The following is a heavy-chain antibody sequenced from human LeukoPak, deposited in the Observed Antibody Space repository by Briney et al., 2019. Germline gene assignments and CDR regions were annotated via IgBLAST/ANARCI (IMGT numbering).Heavy chain of an antibody. CDR2: IYYSGST. CDR3: AREGRDSSGYLLLDY. V-gene: IGHV4-59*01. J-gene: IGHJ4*02. Sequence: SETLSLTCTVSGGSISSYYWSWLRQPPGKGLEWLGYIYYSGSTNYNPSLKSRVTISVDTSKNQFSLKLSSVTAADTAVYYCAREGRDSSGYLLLDYWGQGTLVTVSS. D-gene: IGHD3-22*01. CDR1: GGSISSYY.